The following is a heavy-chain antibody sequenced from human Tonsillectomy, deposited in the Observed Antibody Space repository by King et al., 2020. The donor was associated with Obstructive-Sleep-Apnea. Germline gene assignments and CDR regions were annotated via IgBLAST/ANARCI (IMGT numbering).Heavy chain of an antibody. CDR3: DRGGEGYDSSGYYFGD. D-gene: IGHD3-22*01. Sequence: QLQESGPGLVKPSQTLSLTCTVSGGSISSGDYYWSWIRQPPGKGLEWIGYIYYSGTSYYNPSLKSRVTISVDTSKNQFSLKLSSVTAADTAVYYCDRGGEGYDSSGYYFGDWGQGTLVTVSS. V-gene: IGHV4-30-4*01. CDR1: GGSISSGDYY. J-gene: IGHJ4*02. CDR2: IYYSGTS.